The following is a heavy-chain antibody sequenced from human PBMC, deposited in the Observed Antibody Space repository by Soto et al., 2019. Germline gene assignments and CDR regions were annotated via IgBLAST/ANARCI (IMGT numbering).Heavy chain of an antibody. CDR1: GGAISSGGYY. J-gene: IGHJ4*02. D-gene: IGHD3-3*01. CDR3: ARVPGVWSAGGHFDY. CDR2: IYYSGSS. V-gene: IGHV4-31*03. Sequence: SETLSLTCTVSGGAISSGGYYWSWIRQHPGKGLEWIGYIYYSGSSYYNPSLKSRVTISVDTSKNQFSLKLSSVTAADTAVYYCARVPGVWSAGGHFDYWGPGTLVTVSS.